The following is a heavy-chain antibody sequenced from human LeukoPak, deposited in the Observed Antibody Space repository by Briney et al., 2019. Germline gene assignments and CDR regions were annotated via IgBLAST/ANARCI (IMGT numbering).Heavy chain of an antibody. D-gene: IGHD6-6*01. Sequence: HGASVKISCKASGYTFTAYYIHWVRQAPRHGLEWMGWINPNSGDTDYSQKFQGRVTMTRDTSISTAYMELSRLRSDDTAVYYCARDTRIAAAIDYWGQGTLVTVSS. CDR3: ARDTRIAAAIDY. J-gene: IGHJ4*02. CDR2: INPNSGDT. V-gene: IGHV1-2*02. CDR1: GYTFTAYY.